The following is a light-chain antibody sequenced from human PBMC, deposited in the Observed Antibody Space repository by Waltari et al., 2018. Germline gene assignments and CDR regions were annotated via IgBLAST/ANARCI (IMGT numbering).Light chain of an antibody. CDR2: ETT. CDR1: RPDVGHSNL. Sequence: QSALTQPASVSGSPGPSITISCTGTRPDVGHSNLVSWYQQHPGQAPKLIIYETTKRPSGVSNRFSGSKSGNTASLAVSGLQTEDEAEYYCCSYGGYNTPWVFGGGTKLTVL. J-gene: IGLJ3*02. CDR3: CSYGGYNTPWV. V-gene: IGLV2-23*01.